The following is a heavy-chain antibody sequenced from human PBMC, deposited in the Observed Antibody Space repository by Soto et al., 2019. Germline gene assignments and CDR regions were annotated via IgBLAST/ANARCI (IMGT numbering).Heavy chain of an antibody. V-gene: IGHV4-61*01. CDR3: ARTALVAARPLDP. J-gene: IGHJ5*02. CDR1: GGSVSSGSYY. Sequence: SETLSLTCTVSGGSVSSGSYYWSWIRQPPGKGLEWIGYIYYSGSTNYNPSLKSRVTISVDTSKNQFSLKLSSVTAADTAVYYCARTALVAARPLDPWGQGTLVTVSS. CDR2: IYYSGST. D-gene: IGHD6-6*01.